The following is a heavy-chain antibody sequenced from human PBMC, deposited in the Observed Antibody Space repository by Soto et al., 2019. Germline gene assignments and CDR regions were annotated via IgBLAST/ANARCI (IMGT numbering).Heavy chain of an antibody. CDR3: ANEVSLGSTVDLGY. CDR1: GFTFTIFA. J-gene: IGHJ4*02. D-gene: IGHD7-27*01. Sequence: GGSLRLSCAASGFTFTIFAMSWVRQAPGKGLEWVSTISGSGGSTYYADAVKGRFTISRDNSMGTLYLQMKSLRVEDTAIYYCANEVSLGSTVDLGYWGQGTLVTVSS. V-gene: IGHV3-23*01. CDR2: ISGSGGST.